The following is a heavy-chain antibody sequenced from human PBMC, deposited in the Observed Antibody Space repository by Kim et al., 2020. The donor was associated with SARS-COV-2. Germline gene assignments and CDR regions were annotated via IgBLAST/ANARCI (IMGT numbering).Heavy chain of an antibody. J-gene: IGHJ6*03. CDR2: ISGRGDST. Sequence: GGSLRLSCAASGFTFSFFTMSWVRQAPGKGLEWVSSISGRGDSTYYAASVKGRFTISRDNSKNTLYLQMNGLRGEDTAVYYCAKGEDDNVWGKPNYYYY. CDR3: AKGEDDNVWGKPNYYYY. CDR1: GFTFSFFT. D-gene: IGHD3-16*01. V-gene: IGHV3-23*01.